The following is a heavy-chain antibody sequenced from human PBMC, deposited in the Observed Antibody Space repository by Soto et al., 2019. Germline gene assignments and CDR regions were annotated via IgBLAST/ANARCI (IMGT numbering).Heavy chain of an antibody. CDR2: IYYSGST. CDR3: ASIYDSSGYYYGNNWFDP. Sequence: SETLSLTCTVSGASISSGDYYLSWIRQHPGKGLEWIGYIYYSGSTYYNPSLKSRLTISIDTSKNQFSLKLSSVTAADTAAYYCASIYDSSGYYYGNNWFDPWGQGTLVTVSS. CDR1: GASISSGDYY. J-gene: IGHJ5*02. D-gene: IGHD3-22*01. V-gene: IGHV4-31*03.